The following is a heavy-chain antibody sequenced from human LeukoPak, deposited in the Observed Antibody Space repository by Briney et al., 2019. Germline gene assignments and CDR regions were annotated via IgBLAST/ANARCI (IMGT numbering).Heavy chain of an antibody. Sequence: PSETLSLTCTVSGGSMSSYYWIWIRQPPGRGLEWIGYIYYSGTTSYNPSLKSRVTISVDTSKNQFSLKLNSVTAAGAAVYYCARGQFYHDSTGYSDWGQGTLVTVSS. CDR2: IYYSGTT. J-gene: IGHJ4*02. D-gene: IGHD3-22*01. CDR1: GGSMSSYY. V-gene: IGHV4-59*01. CDR3: ARGQFYHDSTGYSD.